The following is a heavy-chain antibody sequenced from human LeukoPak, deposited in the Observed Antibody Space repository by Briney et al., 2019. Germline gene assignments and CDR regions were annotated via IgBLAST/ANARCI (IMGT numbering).Heavy chain of an antibody. Sequence: SETLSLTCAVYGGSFSGYYWSWIRQPPGKGLEWIGEINHSGSTNYNPSLKSRVTISVDTSKNQFSLKLSSVTAADTAVYYCARLKDYSRYNWFDPWGQGTLVTVSS. CDR1: GGSFSGYY. J-gene: IGHJ5*02. CDR3: ARLKDYSRYNWFDP. V-gene: IGHV4-34*01. D-gene: IGHD2-21*01. CDR2: INHSGST.